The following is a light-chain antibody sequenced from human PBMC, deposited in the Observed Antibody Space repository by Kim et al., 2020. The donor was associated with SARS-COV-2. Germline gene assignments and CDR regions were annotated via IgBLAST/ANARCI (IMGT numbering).Light chain of an antibody. CDR3: YSAGSSGNHRGV. V-gene: IGLV3-10*01. CDR1: ALPKKY. Sequence: SYELTQPPSVSVSPGQTARITCSGDALPKKYSYWYQQKSGQAPVLVIYDDTKRPSGIPERFSGSSSGTMATLTISGAQVEDEADYYCYSAGSSGNHRGVFGGGTQLTVL. CDR2: DDT. J-gene: IGLJ3*02.